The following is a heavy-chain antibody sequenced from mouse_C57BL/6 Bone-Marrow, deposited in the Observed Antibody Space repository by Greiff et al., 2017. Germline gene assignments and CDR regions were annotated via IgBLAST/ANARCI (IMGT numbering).Heavy chain of an antibody. Sequence: QVQLQQPGAELVKPGASVTMSCKASGYTFPSYWITWVKQRPGQGLEWIGDIYPGSGSTNYNEKIKSKATLPVDTSSSTAYMKLFRLTSEDSAVYYVTRPLRRAYVRGYYFDYWGQGTTLTVSS. CDR1: GYTFPSYW. V-gene: IGHV1-55*01. J-gene: IGHJ2*01. CDR2: IYPGSGST. D-gene: IGHD3-3*01. CDR3: TRPLRRAYVRGYYFDY.